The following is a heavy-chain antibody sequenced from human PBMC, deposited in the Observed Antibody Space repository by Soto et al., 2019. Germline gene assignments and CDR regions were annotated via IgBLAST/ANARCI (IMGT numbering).Heavy chain of an antibody. V-gene: IGHV3-48*03. CDR3: ARDNTISWFEP. Sequence: GGSLRLSCAASGFTFSSYEMNWVRQAPGKGLEWVSYISSSGSTIYYADSVKGRFTISRDNAKNSLYLQMNSLRAEDTAVYYCARDNTISWFEPWGQGTLVTVSS. D-gene: IGHD3-9*01. CDR1: GFTFSSYE. CDR2: ISSSGSTI. J-gene: IGHJ5*02.